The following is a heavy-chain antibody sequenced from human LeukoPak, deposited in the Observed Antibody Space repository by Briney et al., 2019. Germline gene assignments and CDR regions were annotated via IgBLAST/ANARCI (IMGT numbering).Heavy chain of an antibody. J-gene: IGHJ5*02. V-gene: IGHV4-34*01. D-gene: IGHD3-10*01. CDR2: INHSGST. CDR1: GGSFSGYY. CDR3: ARDISYYYGSGSSYNWFDP. Sequence: PSETLSLTCAVYGGSFSGYYWSWIRQPPGKGLEWIGEINHSGSTNYNPSLKSRVTISVATSKNQFSLKLSSVTAADTAVYYCARDISYYYGSGSSYNWFDPWGQGTLVTVSS.